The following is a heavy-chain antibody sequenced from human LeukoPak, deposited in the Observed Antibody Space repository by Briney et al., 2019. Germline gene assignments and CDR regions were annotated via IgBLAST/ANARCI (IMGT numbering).Heavy chain of an antibody. J-gene: IGHJ5*02. CDR3: ARGALRHAQSYSYGRKNWFDP. CDR1: GYSISSGYY. D-gene: IGHD5-18*01. Sequence: SETLSLTCTVSGYSISSGYYWSWIRQPPGKGLEWIGEINHSGSTNYNPSLKSRVTISVDTSKNQFSLKLSSVTAADTAVYYCARGALRHAQSYSYGRKNWFDPWGQGTLVTVSS. V-gene: IGHV4-34*01. CDR2: INHSGST.